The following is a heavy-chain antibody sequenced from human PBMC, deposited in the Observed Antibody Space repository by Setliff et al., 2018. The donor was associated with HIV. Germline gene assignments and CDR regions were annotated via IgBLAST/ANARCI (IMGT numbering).Heavy chain of an antibody. V-gene: IGHV1-69*04. CDR2: IIPILGIA. CDR1: GGTFSSYA. CDR3: AGDLYYDSSGYNGDY. D-gene: IGHD3-22*01. Sequence: ASVKVSCKASGGTFSSYAISWVRQAPGQGLEWMGTIIPILGIARYTQKFQGRVTITADESTSTAYMELSSLRSEDTAVYYCAGDLYYDSSGYNGDYWGQGTLVTVSS. J-gene: IGHJ4*02.